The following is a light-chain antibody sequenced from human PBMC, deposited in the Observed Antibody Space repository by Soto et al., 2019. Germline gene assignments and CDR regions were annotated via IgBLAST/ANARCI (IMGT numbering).Light chain of an antibody. V-gene: IGLV2-14*03. Sequence: QSALNQPASGSGSPGQSITISCTGTSSDVGGYNYVSWYQHHPGKAPKLMIYDVSNRPSGVSNRFSGSKSGNTASLTIYGLQPEDEADYYCSSYTTSNTRQIVFGTGTKVTVL. CDR3: SSYTTSNTRQIV. CDR2: DVS. J-gene: IGLJ1*01. CDR1: SSDVGGYNY.